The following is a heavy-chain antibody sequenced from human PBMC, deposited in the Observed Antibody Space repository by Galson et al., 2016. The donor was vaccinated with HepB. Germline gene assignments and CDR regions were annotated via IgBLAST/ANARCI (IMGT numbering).Heavy chain of an antibody. V-gene: IGHV1-3*01. J-gene: IGHJ4*02. D-gene: IGHD6-19*01. CDR1: GYTFTSYA. CDR3: ARYSSASYRSIDY. Sequence: SVKVSCKASGYTFTSYAMHWVRQAPGQRLEWMGWINAGNGNTKFPQKFQGRVTTTRDTSASTAYMELSSLRSEDTAVYYCARYSSASYRSIDYWGQGTLVTVSS. CDR2: INAGNGNT.